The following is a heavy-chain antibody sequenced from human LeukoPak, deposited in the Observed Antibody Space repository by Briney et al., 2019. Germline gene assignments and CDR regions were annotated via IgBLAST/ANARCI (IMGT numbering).Heavy chain of an antibody. V-gene: IGHV3-23*01. CDR2: IGGTGSST. CDR1: GFTFSSYA. J-gene: IGHJ4*02. D-gene: IGHD2-8*02. Sequence: GGSLRLSCAASGFTFSSYAMTWVRQAPGQGLEWVSTIGGTGSSTYYADSVRGRLTISRDNSKSTLSLQMNSLRAEDTAIYYCATYRQVLLPFESWGQGTLVTVSS. CDR3: ATYRQVLLPFES.